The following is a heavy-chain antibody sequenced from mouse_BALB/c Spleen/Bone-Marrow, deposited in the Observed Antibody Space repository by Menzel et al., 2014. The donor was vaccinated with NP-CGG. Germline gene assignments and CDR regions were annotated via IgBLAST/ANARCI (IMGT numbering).Heavy chain of an antibody. Sequence: EVQLQQSGPGLVKPSQSLSLTCSVAGYSITSGYYWNWIRQFPGNKLEWMGYISYDGSNNYNPSLKNRISITRDTSKNQFFLKLNSVTTEDTATYYCARDWDGYYFDYWGQGPTLTVSS. D-gene: IGHD2-3*01. CDR3: ARDWDGYYFDY. J-gene: IGHJ2*01. V-gene: IGHV3-6*02. CDR2: ISYDGSN. CDR1: GYSITSGYY.